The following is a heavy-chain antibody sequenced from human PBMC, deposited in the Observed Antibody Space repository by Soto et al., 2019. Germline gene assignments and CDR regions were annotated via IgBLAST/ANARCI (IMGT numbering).Heavy chain of an antibody. CDR2: FSLSGTT. CDR3: ARGMTPPGAPAWYYFDS. V-gene: IGHV4-4*07. D-gene: IGHD2-8*02. J-gene: IGHJ4*02. Sequence: SETLSLTCTVSGAPITGTSYWSWIRQPAGXGLEWIGHFSLSGTTNYNPSLRSRVTMSADVSKNQFSLRLTSVTAADTALYYCARGMTPPGAPAWYYFDSWGQGTLVTVSS. CDR1: GAPITGTSY.